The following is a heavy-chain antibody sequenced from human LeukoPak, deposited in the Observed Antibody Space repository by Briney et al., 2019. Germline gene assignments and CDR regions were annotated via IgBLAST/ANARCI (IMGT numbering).Heavy chain of an antibody. D-gene: IGHD1-26*01. CDR1: GGSISSYY. Sequence: SETLSLTCTVSGGSISSYYWSWIRQPPGKGLEWIGYIYYSGSTNYNPSLKSRVTISVDTSKNQFSLKLSSVTAADTAVYYCARVGSVGATLSWGQGTLVTVSS. J-gene: IGHJ5*02. CDR2: IYYSGST. V-gene: IGHV4-59*01. CDR3: ARVGSVGATLS.